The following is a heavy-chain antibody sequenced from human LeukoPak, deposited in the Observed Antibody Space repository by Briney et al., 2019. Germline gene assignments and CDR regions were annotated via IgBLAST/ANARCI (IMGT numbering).Heavy chain of an antibody. CDR2: IDPKSGAT. Sequence: ASVKVSCKASGYTFTGYYMHWVRQPPGQGLEWMAWIDPKSGATNYAQRFQGRVTMTRDTSIITAYMELSRLRSDDTAVYYCARGLRVSPAFDYWGQGTLVTVSS. V-gene: IGHV1-2*02. J-gene: IGHJ4*02. D-gene: IGHD2-2*01. CDR1: GYTFTGYY. CDR3: ARGLRVSPAFDY.